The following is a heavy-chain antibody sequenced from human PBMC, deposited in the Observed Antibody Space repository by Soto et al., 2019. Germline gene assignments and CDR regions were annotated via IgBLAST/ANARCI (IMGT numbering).Heavy chain of an antibody. D-gene: IGHD3-22*01. CDR1: GFTVSYNY. Sequence: GGSLRLSCAASGFTVSYNYMSWVRQAPGKGLEWVSIIYSGGSTYYADSVKGRFTISRDNSKNTLYLQMNSLRAEDSAVYYCATSPDNSGYYIYWGQGTLVTVSS. CDR2: IYSGGST. J-gene: IGHJ4*02. V-gene: IGHV3-53*01. CDR3: ATSPDNSGYYIY.